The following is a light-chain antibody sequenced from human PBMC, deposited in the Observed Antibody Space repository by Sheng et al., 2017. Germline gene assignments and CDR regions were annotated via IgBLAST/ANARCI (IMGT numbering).Light chain of an antibody. CDR1: SSDVGGYNY. V-gene: IGLV2-8*01. CDR3: SSYAGSNNWV. J-gene: IGLJ2*01. Sequence: QSALTQPPSASGSPGQSVTIYCTGTSSDVGGYNYVSWYQQHPGKAPKVMIYEVTQRPSGVPDRFSGSKSGNTASLTVSGLQAEDEADYYCSSYAGSNNWVFGGGTKLTVL. CDR2: EVT.